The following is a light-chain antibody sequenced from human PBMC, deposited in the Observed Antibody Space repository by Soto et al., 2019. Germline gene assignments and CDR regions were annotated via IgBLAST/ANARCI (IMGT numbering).Light chain of an antibody. CDR3: QQYGSSPLT. V-gene: IGKV3-20*01. CDR1: QSVSSSY. Sequence: EIVLTQSPGTLSLYPGERATLSCRASQSVSSSYLAWYQQKPGQAPRLLIYGASSRATGIPDRFSGSGSGTEFTLTISGLEPEDFEVYYCQQYGSSPLTFGGGTKVEIK. J-gene: IGKJ4*01. CDR2: GAS.